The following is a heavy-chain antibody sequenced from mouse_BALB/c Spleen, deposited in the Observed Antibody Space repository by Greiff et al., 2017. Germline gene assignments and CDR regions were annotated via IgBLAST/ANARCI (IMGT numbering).Heavy chain of an antibody. D-gene: IGHD4-1*01. CDR3: ATSNWEFAY. V-gene: IGHV3-6*02. Sequence: EVKLMESGPGLVKPSQSLSLTCSVTGYSITSGYYWNWIRQFPGNKLEWMGYISYDGSNNYNPSLKNRISITRDTSKNQFFLKLNSVTTEDTATYYCATSNWEFAYWGQGTLVTVSA. J-gene: IGHJ3*01. CDR2: ISYDGSN. CDR1: GYSITSGYY.